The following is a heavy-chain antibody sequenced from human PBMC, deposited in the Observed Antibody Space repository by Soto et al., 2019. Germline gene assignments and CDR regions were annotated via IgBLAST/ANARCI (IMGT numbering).Heavy chain of an antibody. Sequence: SETLSLTCPVYGGSFSGYYWSWIRQPPGKGLEWIGEINHSGSTNYNPSLKSRVTISVDTSKNQFSLKLSSVTAADTAVYYCASRDYYYYMDVWGKGTTVTVSS. V-gene: IGHV4-34*01. CDR2: INHSGST. CDR3: ASRDYYYYMDV. CDR1: GGSFSGYY. J-gene: IGHJ6*03.